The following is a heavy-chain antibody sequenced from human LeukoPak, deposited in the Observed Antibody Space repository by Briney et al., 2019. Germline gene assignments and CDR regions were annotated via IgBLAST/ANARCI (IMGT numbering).Heavy chain of an antibody. CDR1: GFTFSTHA. Sequence: GGSLRLSCAASGFTFSTHAMHWVRQAPGKGLEWVAVISYDGSNKNNADSVKGRFTISRDNSKNTLDLQMNSLRAEDTAEYYCARDQQVALYDAFDIWGQGTLVTVSS. CDR2: ISYDGSNK. CDR3: ARDQQVALYDAFDI. D-gene: IGHD6-13*01. V-gene: IGHV3-30-3*01. J-gene: IGHJ3*02.